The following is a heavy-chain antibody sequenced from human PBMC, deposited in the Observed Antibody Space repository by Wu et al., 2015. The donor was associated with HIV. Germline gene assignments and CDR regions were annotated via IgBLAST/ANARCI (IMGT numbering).Heavy chain of an antibody. Sequence: QVQLVQSGAEVKKPGASVKVSCKASGYTFTGYYMHWVRQAPGQGLEWMGWINPNSGGTNYAQKFQGRVTMTRDTSISTAYMELSRLRSDDTAVYYCATPTVYGSGSYGVSGKHDAFDIWGQGTMVTVSS. D-gene: IGHD3-10*01. J-gene: IGHJ3*02. CDR1: GYTFTGYY. CDR2: INPNSGGT. V-gene: IGHV1-2*02. CDR3: ATPTVYGSGSYGVSGKHDAFDI.